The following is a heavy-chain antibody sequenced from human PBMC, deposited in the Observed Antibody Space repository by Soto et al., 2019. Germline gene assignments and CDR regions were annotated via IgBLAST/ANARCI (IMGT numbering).Heavy chain of an antibody. CDR1: GGSFSGYY. CDR3: ARDHLTMVRFDP. D-gene: IGHD3-10*01. Sequence: PSETLSLTCAVYGGSFSGYYWSWIRQPPGKGLEWIGEINHSGSTNYNPSLKSRVTISVGTSKNQFSLKLSSVTAADTAVYYCARDHLTMVRFDPWGQGTQVTVSS. CDR2: INHSGST. J-gene: IGHJ5*02. V-gene: IGHV4-34*01.